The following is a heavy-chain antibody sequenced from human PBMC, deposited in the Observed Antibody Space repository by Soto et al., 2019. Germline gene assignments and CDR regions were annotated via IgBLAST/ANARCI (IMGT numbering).Heavy chain of an antibody. CDR1: GFTFSNYW. CDR2: VNGDGSTT. V-gene: IGHV3-74*01. CDR3: ARGSNPFDY. Sequence: GGSLRLSCAASGFTFSNYWMHWVRQAPGKGLVWVSRVNGDGSTTNYADSVKGRFTISRDNAKNTLYLQMNSLRAEDTAVYYCARGSNPFDYWGQGTLVTVSS. J-gene: IGHJ4*02. D-gene: IGHD6-6*01.